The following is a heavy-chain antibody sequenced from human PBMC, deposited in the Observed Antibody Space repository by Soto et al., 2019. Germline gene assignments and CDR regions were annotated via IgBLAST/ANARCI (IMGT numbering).Heavy chain of an antibody. CDR1: GYTFTGYY. D-gene: IGHD2-2*01. Sequence: ASVKVSCKASGYTFTGYYMHRVRQAPGQGLEWMGWINPNSGGTNYAQKFQGWVTMTRDTSISTAYMELSRLRSDDTAVYYCARAHCSSTSCYFWFDPWGQGTLVTVSS. CDR2: INPNSGGT. J-gene: IGHJ5*02. V-gene: IGHV1-2*04. CDR3: ARAHCSSTSCYFWFDP.